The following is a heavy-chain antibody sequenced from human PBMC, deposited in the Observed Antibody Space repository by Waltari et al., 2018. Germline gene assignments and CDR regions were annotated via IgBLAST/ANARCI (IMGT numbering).Heavy chain of an antibody. CDR2: ISSTSHDI. Sequence: EEQLVESGGGLVKPGGSLRLSCAASDFTFSSYSMNWVRQAPGKGLEWVASISSTSHDIYYADSVKGRFTISRDNAKNSLYLQMNSLRAEDTAVYYCARGFWFATVSTFTWFDPWGQGTLVTVSS. D-gene: IGHD4-17*01. CDR1: DFTFSSYS. CDR3: ARGFWFATVSTFTWFDP. J-gene: IGHJ5*02. V-gene: IGHV3-21*01.